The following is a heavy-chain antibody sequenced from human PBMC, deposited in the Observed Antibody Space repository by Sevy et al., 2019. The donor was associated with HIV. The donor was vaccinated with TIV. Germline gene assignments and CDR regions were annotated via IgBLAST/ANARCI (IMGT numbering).Heavy chain of an antibody. CDR2: ISYDGSNK. CDR3: ARSYLRWGSGSYHFDY. V-gene: IGHV3-30*04. CDR1: GFTFSSYA. D-gene: IGHD3-10*01. Sequence: GGSLRLSCAASGFTFSSYAMDWVRQAPGKGLEWVAVISYDGSNKYYADSVKGRFTISRDNSKNTLYLQMNSLRAEDTAVYYCARSYLRWGSGSYHFDYWGQGTLVTVSS. J-gene: IGHJ4*02.